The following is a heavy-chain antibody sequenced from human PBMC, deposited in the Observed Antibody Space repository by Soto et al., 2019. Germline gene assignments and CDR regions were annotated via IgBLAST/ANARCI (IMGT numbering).Heavy chain of an antibody. V-gene: IGHV3-30-3*01. D-gene: IGHD3-3*01. CDR2: ISYDGSNK. CDR3: ARERGGFRAFDI. Sequence: GSLRLSCAASGFTFSSYAMHWVRQAPGKGLEWVAVISYDGSNKYYADSVKGRFTISRDNSKNTLYLQMNSLRAEDTAVYYCARERGGFRAFDIWGQGTMVTVSS. CDR1: GFTFSSYA. J-gene: IGHJ3*02.